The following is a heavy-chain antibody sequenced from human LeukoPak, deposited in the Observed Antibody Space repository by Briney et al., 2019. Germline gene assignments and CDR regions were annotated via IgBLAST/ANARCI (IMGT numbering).Heavy chain of an antibody. V-gene: IGHV4-61*02. CDR1: GGSISSGSYY. D-gene: IGHD5-18*01. CDR3: ARGSRGYLTTFDL. CDR2: IYTSGST. Sequence: SETLSLTCTVSGGSISSGSYYWSWIRQPAGKGLEWIGRIYTSGSTNYNPSLKSRVTISVDTSKNQFSLKLSSVTAADTAVYYCARGSRGYLTTFDLWGRGTLVTVSS. J-gene: IGHJ2*01.